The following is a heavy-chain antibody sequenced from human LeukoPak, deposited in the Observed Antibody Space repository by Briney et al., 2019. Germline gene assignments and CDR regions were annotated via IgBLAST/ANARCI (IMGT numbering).Heavy chain of an antibody. CDR3: AKGTYNWNDDYYFDY. D-gene: IGHD1-20*01. V-gene: IGHV3-23*01. CDR1: GFTVSSNY. Sequence: GGSLRLSCAASGFTVSSNYMSWVRQAPGKGLQWVSTISGSGGSTYYADSVKGRFTISRDNSKNTLYLQMNSLRAEDTAVYYCAKGTYNWNDDYYFDYWGQGTLVTVSS. CDR2: ISGSGGST. J-gene: IGHJ4*02.